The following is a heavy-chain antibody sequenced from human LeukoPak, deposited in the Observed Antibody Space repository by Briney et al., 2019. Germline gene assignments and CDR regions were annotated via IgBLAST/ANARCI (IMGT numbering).Heavy chain of an antibody. CDR1: GGSINNHY. D-gene: IGHD1-26*01. CDR2: IHYTGTT. J-gene: IGHJ4*02. CDR3: AREITEWELLTLDY. Sequence: SETLSLTCIVSGGSINNHYWTWIRQTPGKGLEWIGDIHYTGTTKYNPSLKSRVTISIDTSKNQFSLELSSVTATDTAVYYCAREITEWELLTLDYWGQGTLVTVSS. V-gene: IGHV4-59*11.